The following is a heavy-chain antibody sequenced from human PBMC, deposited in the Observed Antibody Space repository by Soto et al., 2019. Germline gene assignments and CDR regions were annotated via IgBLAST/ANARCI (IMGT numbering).Heavy chain of an antibody. D-gene: IGHD3-10*01. CDR3: ARGKTYYYGSGSTGLFDY. J-gene: IGHJ4*02. CDR1: GFTVSSNY. CDR2: IYSGGST. Sequence: EVQLVESGGGLVQPGGSLRLSCAASGFTVSSNYMSWVRQAPGKGLEWVSVIYSGGSTYYADSVKGRFTISRHNSKNTLYLQMNSLRAEDTAVYYCARGKTYYYGSGSTGLFDYWGQGTLVTVSS. V-gene: IGHV3-53*04.